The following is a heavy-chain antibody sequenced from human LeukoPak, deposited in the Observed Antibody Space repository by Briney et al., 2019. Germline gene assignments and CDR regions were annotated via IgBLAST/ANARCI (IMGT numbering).Heavy chain of an antibody. D-gene: IGHD3-10*01. CDR2: ITSSGHA. J-gene: IGHJ4*02. V-gene: IGHV3-21*01. CDR1: GCTVSTYT. CDR3: ARDLLGLGEISLE. Sequence: GLLRLSCAASGCTVSTYTMNWVRQAPGQGLAWLSYITSSGHAYYTDSVKGRFTVSRDNAKNSLYLQVNSLRVEDTAVYYCARDLLGLGEISLEWGLGTLVTVSS.